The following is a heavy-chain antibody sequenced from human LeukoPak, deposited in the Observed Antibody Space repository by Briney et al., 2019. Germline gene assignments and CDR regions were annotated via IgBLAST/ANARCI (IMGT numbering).Heavy chain of an antibody. Sequence: GGSLRLSCAASGFTFSSYAMHWFRQAPAKGLEWGAGISYDGSNKYYADSVKGRFTISRDNSKNTLYLQMNSLRAEDTAVYYCARVDDSSGYYHGNYFDYWGQGTLVTVSS. J-gene: IGHJ4*02. V-gene: IGHV3-30*04. CDR1: GFTFSSYA. D-gene: IGHD3-22*01. CDR2: ISYDGSNK. CDR3: ARVDDSSGYYHGNYFDY.